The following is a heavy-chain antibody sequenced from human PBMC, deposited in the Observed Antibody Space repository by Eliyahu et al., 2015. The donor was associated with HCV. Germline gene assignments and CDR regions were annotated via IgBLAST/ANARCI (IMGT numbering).Heavy chain of an antibody. V-gene: IGHV1-2*02. CDR1: GYPFSDYY. J-gene: IGHJ3*02. Sequence: QVQLVQSGAEVKXPEASVKVSCKASGYPFSDYYVHWVRQAPGQGLEWMGWIRPKDGGTIYSEKFLGRITMTRETSISTAYMELRRLTSDDTAIYYCARDTDVRSLTSSCDIWGQGTMVTVSS. D-gene: IGHD2-2*01. CDR3: ARDTDVRSLTSSCDI. CDR2: IRPKDGGT.